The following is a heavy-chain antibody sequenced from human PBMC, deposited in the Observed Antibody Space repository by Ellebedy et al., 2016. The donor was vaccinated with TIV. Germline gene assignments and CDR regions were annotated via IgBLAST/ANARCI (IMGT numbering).Heavy chain of an antibody. CDR3: ARQAGGYEINWFDP. CDR1: GGSFSGYY. J-gene: IGHJ5*02. V-gene: IGHV4-34*01. CDR2: INHSGST. D-gene: IGHD3-16*01. Sequence: MPSETLSLTCAVYGGSFSGYYWSWIRQPPGKGLEWIGEINHSGSTNYNPSLKSRVTISVDTSKNQFSLKLSSVTAADTAVYYCARQAGGYEINWFDPWGQGTLVTVSS.